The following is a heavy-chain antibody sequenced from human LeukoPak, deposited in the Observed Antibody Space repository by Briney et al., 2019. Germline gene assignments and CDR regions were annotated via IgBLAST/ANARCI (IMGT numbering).Heavy chain of an antibody. CDR1: GFTLSSYW. J-gene: IGHJ5*02. CDR3: AGYSRSSGWFDP. Sequence: GGSLRLSCAASGFTLSSYWMSWVRQAPGRGLEWVANIKQDGSEKDYVDSVKGRFTISRDNAKNSLYLQMNSLRAEDTAVYYCAGYSRSSGWFDPWGQGTLVTVSS. CDR2: IKQDGSEK. V-gene: IGHV3-7*01. D-gene: IGHD6-6*01.